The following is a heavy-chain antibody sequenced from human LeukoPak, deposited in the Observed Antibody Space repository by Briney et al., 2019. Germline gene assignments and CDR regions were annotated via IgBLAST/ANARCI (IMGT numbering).Heavy chain of an antibody. Sequence: WETLSLTCTVSDDSINTYYWSWIRQPPGKGLEWIGYIWHSGSTNYNPSLRSRVTISVDTSKSQLSLKLNSVTAADTAVYFCARVRWLHAYYSYYYMDVWGRGTTVTVS. J-gene: IGHJ6*03. CDR2: IWHSGST. CDR3: ARVRWLHAYYSYYYMDV. V-gene: IGHV4-59*01. D-gene: IGHD3-22*01. CDR1: DDSINTYY.